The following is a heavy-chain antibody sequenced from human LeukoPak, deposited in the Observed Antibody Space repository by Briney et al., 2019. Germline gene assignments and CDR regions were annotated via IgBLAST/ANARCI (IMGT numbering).Heavy chain of an antibody. V-gene: IGHV3-21*01. D-gene: IGHD3-22*01. CDR1: GFTFSSYA. J-gene: IGHJ4*02. Sequence: GGSLRLSCAASGFTFSSYAMNWVRQAPGKGLDWVSSISSSSSYIYYADSVKGRFTISRDNAKNSLYLQMNSLRAEDTAVYYCARYDTSGYYLDYWDQGTLVTVSS. CDR3: ARYDTSGYYLDY. CDR2: ISSSSSYI.